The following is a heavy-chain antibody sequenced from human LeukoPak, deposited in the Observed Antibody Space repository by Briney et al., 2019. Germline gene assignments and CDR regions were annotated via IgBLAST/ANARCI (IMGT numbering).Heavy chain of an antibody. J-gene: IGHJ5*02. CDR1: GYSISSGYY. Sequence: PSETLSLTCTVSGYSISSGYYWSWIRQPPGKGLEWIGEINNSGSTNYNPSLKSRVTISVDTSKNQFSLKLSSVTAADTAVYYCASSCSSTSCYGRYNWFDPWGQGTLVTVSS. CDR3: ASSCSSTSCYGRYNWFDP. D-gene: IGHD2-2*01. V-gene: IGHV4-34*01. CDR2: INNSGST.